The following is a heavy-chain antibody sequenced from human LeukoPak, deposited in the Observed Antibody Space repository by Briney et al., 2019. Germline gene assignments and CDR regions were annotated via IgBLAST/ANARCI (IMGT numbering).Heavy chain of an antibody. V-gene: IGHV3-11*03. CDR3: FAAGHRGGFDI. CDR2: ISSSSSYI. J-gene: IGHJ3*02. Sequence: KPGGSLRLSCAASGFTFSDYYMCWIRQAPGKGLEWVSYISSSSSYINYADSVKGRFTISRDNAKNSLYLQMNSLRAEDTAVYYCFAAGHRGGFDIWGQGTMVTVSS. D-gene: IGHD1-14*01. CDR1: GFTFSDYY.